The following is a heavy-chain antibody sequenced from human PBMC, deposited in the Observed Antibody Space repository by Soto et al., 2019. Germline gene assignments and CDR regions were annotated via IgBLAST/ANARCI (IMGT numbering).Heavy chain of an antibody. CDR1: GYTLTSYY. V-gene: IGHV1-46*01. CDR3: ARGGPDGDYGLDY. D-gene: IGHD4-17*01. CDR2: INPSGGST. Sequence: ASVKVSCKTSGYTLTSYYVHWVRQAPGQGLEWMGIINPSGGSTSCAQKFQGRVTMTRDTSTSTVYMELSSLRSEDTAVYYCARGGPDGDYGLDYWGQGTLVTVSS. J-gene: IGHJ4*02.